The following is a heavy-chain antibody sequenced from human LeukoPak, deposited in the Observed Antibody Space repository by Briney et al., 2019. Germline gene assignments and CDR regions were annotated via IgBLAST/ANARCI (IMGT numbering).Heavy chain of an antibody. Sequence: SETLSLTCAVSGGSISSGGYSWSWIRQPPGKGLEWIGEIYHSGSTNYNPSLKSRVTISVDKSKNQFSLKLSSVTAADTAVYYCARVPYSSSWPGFDPWGQGTLVTVSS. D-gene: IGHD6-13*01. CDR3: ARVPYSSSWPGFDP. CDR1: GGSISSGGYS. CDR2: IYHSGST. J-gene: IGHJ5*02. V-gene: IGHV4-30-2*01.